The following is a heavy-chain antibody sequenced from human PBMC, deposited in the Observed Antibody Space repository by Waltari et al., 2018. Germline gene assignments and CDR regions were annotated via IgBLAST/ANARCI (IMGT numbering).Heavy chain of an antibody. CDR2: IYVGDSET. Sequence: EVRLVQSGAEVKKPGESLKISCKGSGDKFSTYWIGWVRQMPGKGLEWMGIIYVGDSETRYSPSFRSQVTMSADKSITTAYLQWSSLKASDTAMYYCARREHDYDYVGGSYRRVIDTFDIWGQGTRVTVSS. V-gene: IGHV5-51*03. D-gene: IGHD3-16*02. CDR3: ARREHDYDYVGGSYRRVIDTFDI. CDR1: GDKFSTYW. J-gene: IGHJ3*02.